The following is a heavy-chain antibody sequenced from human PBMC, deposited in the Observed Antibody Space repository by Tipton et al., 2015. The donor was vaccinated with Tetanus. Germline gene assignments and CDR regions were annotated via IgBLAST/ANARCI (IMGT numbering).Heavy chain of an antibody. Sequence: SLRLSCAASGFTFSSYSMNWVRQAPGKGLEWVSSISSSSSYIYYADSVKGRFTISRDNAKNSLYLQMNSLRAEDTAVYYCARDDSIAAAGTWYYYYGMDVWGQGTTVTVSS. CDR3: ARDDSIAAAGTWYYYYGMDV. D-gene: IGHD6-13*01. V-gene: IGHV3-21*01. CDR2: ISSSSSYI. CDR1: GFTFSSYS. J-gene: IGHJ6*02.